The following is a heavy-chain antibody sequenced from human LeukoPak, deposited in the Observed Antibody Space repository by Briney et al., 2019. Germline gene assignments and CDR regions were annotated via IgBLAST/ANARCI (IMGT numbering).Heavy chain of an antibody. CDR3: ARDDDVSKYYDSSGYYYFDY. CDR1: GGTFSSYA. V-gene: IGHV1-69*01. J-gene: IGHJ4*02. CDR2: TIPIFGAA. D-gene: IGHD3-22*01. Sequence: ASVKVSCKASGGTFSSYAISWVRQAPGQGLEWMGGTIPIFGAANYAQKLQGRVSITADESTSTAYMELSSLRSEDTAVYYCARDDDVSKYYDSSGYYYFDYWGQGTLVTVSS.